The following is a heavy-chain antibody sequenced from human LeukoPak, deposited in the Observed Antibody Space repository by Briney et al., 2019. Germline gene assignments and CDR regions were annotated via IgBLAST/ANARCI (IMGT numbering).Heavy chain of an antibody. CDR1: GFTVSSNY. CDR3: AKSPADGFKADYWYFDL. J-gene: IGHJ2*01. D-gene: IGHD5-24*01. Sequence: PGGPLRLSCAASGFTVSSNYMSWVRQAPGKGLEWVAVKWSDGSNQYYADSVRGRFTISRDNSKNTLFLQMNSLRTEDTAVYYCAKSPADGFKADYWYFDLWGRGTLVTVSS. CDR2: KWSDGSNQ. V-gene: IGHV3-33*06.